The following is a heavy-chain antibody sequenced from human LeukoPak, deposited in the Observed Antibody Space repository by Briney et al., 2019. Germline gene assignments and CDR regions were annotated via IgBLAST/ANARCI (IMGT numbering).Heavy chain of an antibody. J-gene: IGHJ4*02. CDR2: IRYDGSST. V-gene: IGHV3-30*02. Sequence: GGSLRLSCAVSGFTFSSYGIHWVRQAPGKGLEWVAFIRYDGSSTYYSDSVKGRFTISRDNAKNSLYLQMNSLRAEDTAVYYCAREVGAIDFWGQGILVSVSS. CDR1: GFTFSSYG. D-gene: IGHD1-26*01. CDR3: AREVGAIDF.